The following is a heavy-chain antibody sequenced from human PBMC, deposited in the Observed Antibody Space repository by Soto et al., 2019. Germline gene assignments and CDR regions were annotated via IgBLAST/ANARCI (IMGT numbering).Heavy chain of an antibody. Sequence: QVQLQESGLGLVKPSETLSLTCTVSGGSIDGYNCAWIRQPPGKSLEWVGYVYYSGGSRYNPSLESRVTLSMDTSKSQFSLQLRSVTAADTAVYYCVRQGIGNLHGLVDVWGRGTTVTVSS. D-gene: IGHD3-10*01. J-gene: IGHJ6*02. CDR1: GGSIDGYN. V-gene: IGHV4-59*08. CDR2: VYYSGGS. CDR3: VRQGIGNLHGLVDV.